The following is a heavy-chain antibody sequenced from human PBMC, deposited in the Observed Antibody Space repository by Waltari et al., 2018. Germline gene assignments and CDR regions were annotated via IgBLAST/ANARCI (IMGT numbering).Heavy chain of an antibody. J-gene: IGHJ5*02. CDR1: GYTFTSYD. V-gene: IGHV1-24*01. Sequence: QVQLVQSGAEVKKPGASVKVSCKASGYTFTSYDINWVRQATGQGLEWMGGFDPEDGETIYAQKFQGRVTMTEDTSTDTAYMELSSLRSEDTAVYYCATNAIFLHGFDPWGQGTLVTVSS. D-gene: IGHD3-3*01. CDR3: ATNAIFLHGFDP. CDR2: FDPEDGET.